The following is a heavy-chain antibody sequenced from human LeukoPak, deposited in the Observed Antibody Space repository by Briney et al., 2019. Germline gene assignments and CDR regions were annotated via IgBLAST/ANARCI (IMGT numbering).Heavy chain of an antibody. V-gene: IGHV3-72*01. CDR2: ARNKANSYII. Sequence: GGSLRLSCLASGFIFSDHYMDWVRQTPGKGLEWVGRARNKANSYIIEYAASVRGRFTISRDDSKNSVYLQLNSLKTEDTAVYYRTRVNLRTGERFFDYWGQGTLVTVSS. CDR3: TRVNLRTGERFFDY. J-gene: IGHJ4*02. D-gene: IGHD7-27*01. CDR1: GFIFSDHY.